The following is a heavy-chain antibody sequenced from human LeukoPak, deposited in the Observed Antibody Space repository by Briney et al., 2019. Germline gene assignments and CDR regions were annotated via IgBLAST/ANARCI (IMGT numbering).Heavy chain of an antibody. Sequence: SETLSLTCTISGGSISNYYWSWIRQPPGKGLEWIGYIYSSGSTNYNPSLKSRVTMSVDTSKNQFSLKLSTVTAADTAVYYCARGMVGSDWGQGTLVTVSS. CDR2: IYSSGST. D-gene: IGHD2-8*01. CDR1: GGSISNYY. V-gene: IGHV4-59*01. CDR3: ARGMVGSD. J-gene: IGHJ4*02.